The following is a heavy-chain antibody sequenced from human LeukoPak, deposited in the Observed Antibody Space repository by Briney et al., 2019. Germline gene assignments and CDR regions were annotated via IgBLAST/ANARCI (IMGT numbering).Heavy chain of an antibody. CDR3: ARGRGSSWYNWFDP. J-gene: IGHJ5*02. V-gene: IGHV4-4*02. CDR1: GGSISSSNW. Sequence: SGTLSLTCAVSGGSISSSNWWSWVRPPPGKGLEWIGEIYHSGSTNYNPSLKSRVTISVDTSKNQFSLKLSSVTAADTAVYYCARGRGSSWYNWFDPWGQGTLVTVSS. D-gene: IGHD6-13*01. CDR2: IYHSGST.